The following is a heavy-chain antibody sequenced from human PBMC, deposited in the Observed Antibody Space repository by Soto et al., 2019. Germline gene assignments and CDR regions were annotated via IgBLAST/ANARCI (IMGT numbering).Heavy chain of an antibody. CDR3: AREYDFWRGSHDAFDI. Sequence: QVQLVQSGAAVKKPGSSVKVSCKASGGTFSSYAISWVRQAPGQGLEWMGGIIPIFGTANYAQKFQGRVTITADESTSTAYMELSSLRSEDTAVYYCAREYDFWRGSHDAFDIWGQGTMVTVSS. J-gene: IGHJ3*02. V-gene: IGHV1-69*12. D-gene: IGHD3-3*01. CDR2: IIPIFGTA. CDR1: GGTFSSYA.